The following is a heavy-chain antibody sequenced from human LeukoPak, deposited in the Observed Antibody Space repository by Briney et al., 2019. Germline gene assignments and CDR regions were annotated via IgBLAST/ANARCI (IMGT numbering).Heavy chain of an antibody. CDR2: IYYSGSI. D-gene: IGHD3-9*01. CDR3: ARGHPYYDILTGSVSWFDP. CDR1: GGSISSSSYY. V-gene: IGHV4-39*07. Sequence: SETLSLTCTVSGGSISSSSYYWGWIRQPPGKGLEWIGSIYYSGSIYYNPSLKSRVTISVDTSKNQFSLKLSSVTAADTAVYYCARGHPYYDILTGSVSWFDPWGQGTLVTVSS. J-gene: IGHJ5*02.